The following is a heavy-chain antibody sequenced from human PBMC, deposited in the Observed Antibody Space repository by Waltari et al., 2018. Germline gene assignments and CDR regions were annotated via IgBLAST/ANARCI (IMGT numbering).Heavy chain of an antibody. CDR2: IYHSGST. CDR3: AHSKGPYYYGMDV. D-gene: IGHD3-22*01. V-gene: IGHV4-38-2*01. Sequence: QVQLQESGPGLVKPSETLSLTCAVSGYSISSGYYWGWIRQPPGKGLEWIGSIYHSGSTYYNPSLKSRVTISVDTSKNQFSLKLSSVTAADTAVYYCAHSKGPYYYGMDVWGQGTTVTVSS. CDR1: GYSISSGYY. J-gene: IGHJ6*02.